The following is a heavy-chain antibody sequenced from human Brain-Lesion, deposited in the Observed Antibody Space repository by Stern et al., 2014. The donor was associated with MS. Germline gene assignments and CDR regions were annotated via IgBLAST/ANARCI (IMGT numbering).Heavy chain of an antibody. Sequence: GQLGESGAEVKKPGASVKVSCKTSGYIFTGYYIHWVRQAPGQGLEWMAWIKPNTGGTKYAQKFQGRVTMSRDTSISTAYVELSSLTSDDTAVYYCARDQRGITIFGVVTDYYYLGMDVWGQGTTVTGSS. CDR1: GYIFTGYY. V-gene: IGHV1-2*02. CDR3: ARDQRGITIFGVVTDYYYLGMDV. D-gene: IGHD3-3*01. CDR2: IKPNTGGT. J-gene: IGHJ6*02.